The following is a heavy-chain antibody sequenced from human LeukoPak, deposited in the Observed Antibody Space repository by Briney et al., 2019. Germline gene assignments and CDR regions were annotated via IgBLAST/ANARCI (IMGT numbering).Heavy chain of an antibody. CDR1: GFTFSSYG. J-gene: IGHJ4*02. V-gene: IGHV3-30*18. CDR3: AKDGPGYSNSFDY. D-gene: IGHD6-13*01. CDR2: ISYDGSHK. Sequence: PGRSLRLSCAASGFTFSSYGMHWVRQASGKGLEWVAVISYDGSHKYYADSVKGRFTISRDNSKNTLYLQMDSLRAEDTAVYYCAKDGPGYSNSFDYWGQGTLVTVSS.